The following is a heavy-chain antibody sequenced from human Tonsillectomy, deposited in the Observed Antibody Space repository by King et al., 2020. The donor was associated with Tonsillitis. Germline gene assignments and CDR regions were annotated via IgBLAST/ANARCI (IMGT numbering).Heavy chain of an antibody. CDR1: GFTFSRYA. Sequence: VKLVQSGGGVVQPGRSLRLSCAASGFTFSRYAMHWVRQAPGKGLEWMALISYDGSNIYYAASVRGRFTISRDNSKNSLYLQMNSLRTEDTAVYYCARGGPYGSGNSWFDPWGQGTLVTVSS. CDR3: ARGGPYGSGNSWFDP. V-gene: IGHV3-30-3*01. J-gene: IGHJ5*02. D-gene: IGHD3-10*01. CDR2: ISYDGSNI.